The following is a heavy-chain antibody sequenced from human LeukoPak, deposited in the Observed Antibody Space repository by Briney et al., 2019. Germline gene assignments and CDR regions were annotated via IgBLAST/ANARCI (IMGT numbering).Heavy chain of an antibody. CDR3: ASLPDLSVTGAGTGY. J-gene: IGHJ4*02. CDR2: ISSSSTYI. V-gene: IGHV3-21*01. Sequence: GGSLRLSCAGSGLAFRSYRMNWVRQAPGKGLEWVSSISSSSTYIYYADSVKGRFTISRDNAKNSLYLQMNSLRAQDTAVYYCASLPDLSVTGAGTGYWGQGTLVTVSS. CDR1: GLAFRSYR. D-gene: IGHD6-13*01.